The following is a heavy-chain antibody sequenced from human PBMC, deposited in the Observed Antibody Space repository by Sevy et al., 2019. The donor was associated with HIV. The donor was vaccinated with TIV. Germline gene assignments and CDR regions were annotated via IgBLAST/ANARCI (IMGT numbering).Heavy chain of an antibody. CDR3: ARGIKVWIRLWSPESCYYYYMAV. V-gene: IGHV4-34*01. Sequence: SETLSLTCAVYGGSFSGYYWSWIRQPPGKGLEWIGEINHSGSTNYNPSLKSRVIISVDTSQNQFSRKLGDVTAADTAVYFCARGIKVWIRLWSPESCYYYYMAVWGKGTTVTVSS. CDR1: GGSFSGYY. J-gene: IGHJ6*03. D-gene: IGHD5-18*01. CDR2: INHSGST.